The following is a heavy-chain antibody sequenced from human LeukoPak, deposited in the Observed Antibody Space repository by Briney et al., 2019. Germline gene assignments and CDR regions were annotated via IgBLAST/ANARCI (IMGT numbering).Heavy chain of an antibody. CDR2: INHSGST. Sequence: SETLSLTCTVSGYSFSSCFYWGWIRQPPGKGLERIGSINHSGSTYYHPALTSRVTISVDTTKNQFSLKLSSVTAADTAMYYCGRRGSYSTSCRLDYWGQGTLVTVSS. D-gene: IGHD2-2*01. V-gene: IGHV4-38-2*02. CDR3: GRRGSYSTSCRLDY. CDR1: GYSFSSCFY. J-gene: IGHJ4*02.